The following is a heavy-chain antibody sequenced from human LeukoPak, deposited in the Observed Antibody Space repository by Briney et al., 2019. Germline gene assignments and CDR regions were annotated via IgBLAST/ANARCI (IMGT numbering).Heavy chain of an antibody. J-gene: IGHJ3*02. Sequence: PGGSLRLFCAASGFTFSSYVMSWVRQAPGKGLEWVSAISGRGGSTYYADSVKGRFTISRDNSKNTLYLKMNSLRAEDTAVYYCAKDQDYYDSSGYPDAFDIWGQGTMVTVSS. CDR2: ISGRGGST. CDR3: AKDQDYYDSSGYPDAFDI. V-gene: IGHV3-23*01. CDR1: GFTFSSYV. D-gene: IGHD3-22*01.